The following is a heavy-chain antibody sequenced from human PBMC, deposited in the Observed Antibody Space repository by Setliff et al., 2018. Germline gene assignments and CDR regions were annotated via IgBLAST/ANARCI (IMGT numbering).Heavy chain of an antibody. J-gene: IGHJ4*02. CDR3: VRQDILTGYYAFDY. D-gene: IGHD3-9*01. CDR2: VFTATDDT. V-gene: IGHV1-2*06. Sequence: ASAKVSCKTSGYSFTKYFLHWVRQAPGQGLEWMGRVFTATDDTQFRTEFQGRVSVTRDTSMSTTYMELSGLRSDDTAVYYCVRQDILTGYYAFDYWGQGTLVTVSS. CDR1: GYSFTKYF.